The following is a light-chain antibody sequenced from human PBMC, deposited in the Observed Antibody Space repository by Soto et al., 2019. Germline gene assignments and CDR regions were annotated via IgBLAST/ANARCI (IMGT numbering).Light chain of an antibody. CDR1: QSVSTD. CDR2: DAS. V-gene: IGKV3-11*01. CDR3: QHPPTS. Sequence: ALAQSPVALSLSPGERATLSCRASQSVSTDLAWYQQKPGQAPRLLIYDASNRATGIPVRFVGSGSGTDFALTISSLEPEDFVLYYCQHPPTSFGGGTKVDIK. J-gene: IGKJ4*01.